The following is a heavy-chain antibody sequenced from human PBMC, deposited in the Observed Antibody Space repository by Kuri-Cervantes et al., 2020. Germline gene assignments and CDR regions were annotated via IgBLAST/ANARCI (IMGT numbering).Heavy chain of an antibody. D-gene: IGHD6-6*01. CDR3: ARLPRISSSSPPSTLDY. Sequence: GGSLRLSCAASGFIFKSHWMSWVRQAPGKGLEWVANIKQDGSQNFYGDSVEGRFAISRDNSKNTLYLQMNSLRAEDTAVYYCARLPRISSSSPPSTLDYWGQGTLVTVSS. J-gene: IGHJ4*02. V-gene: IGHV3-7*01. CDR1: GFIFKSHW. CDR2: IKQDGSQN.